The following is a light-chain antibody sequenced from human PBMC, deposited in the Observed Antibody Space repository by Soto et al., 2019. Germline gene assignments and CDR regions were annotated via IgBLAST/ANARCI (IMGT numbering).Light chain of an antibody. CDR1: QNLLSNSNNTHY. Sequence: DIVMTQSPDSLAVSLGERATINCKSSQNLLSNSNNTHYLAWYQQKPGQPPTLLTYWASSPESGVPDRFSGSGSATDFTLTISNLQAEDVAVYYCQQYYSPPRYTFGQGTKLEIK. V-gene: IGKV4-1*01. CDR2: WAS. CDR3: QQYYSPPRYT. J-gene: IGKJ2*01.